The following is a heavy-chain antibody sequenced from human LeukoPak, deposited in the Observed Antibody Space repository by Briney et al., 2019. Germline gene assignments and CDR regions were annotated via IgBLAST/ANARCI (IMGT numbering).Heavy chain of an antibody. J-gene: IGHJ1*01. D-gene: IGHD3-16*01. CDR3: AKGTTFGFPGYFQH. Sequence: GGSLRLSCAASGFTFSSYGMHWVRQAPGKGLEWVAIIWFDGSNKYCADSVKGRFTISRDNSKNTLYLQMNSLRAEDTAVYYCAKGTTFGFPGYFQHWGQGTLVTVSS. CDR2: IWFDGSNK. V-gene: IGHV3-33*06. CDR1: GFTFSSYG.